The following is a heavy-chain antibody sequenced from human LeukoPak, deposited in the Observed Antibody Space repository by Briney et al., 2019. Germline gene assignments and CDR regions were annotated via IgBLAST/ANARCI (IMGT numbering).Heavy chain of an antibody. Sequence: ASVKVSCTASGYTFTTCGISWVRQAPGQGLEWMGWISIYRDDTNYAQKFQGRVTITADKSTSTAYMELSSLRSEDTAVYYCAVGGYCSSTSCYAYYYYGTDVWGQGTTVTVSS. CDR3: AVGGYCSSTSCYAYYYYGTDV. CDR1: GYTFTTCG. J-gene: IGHJ6*02. CDR2: ISIYRDDT. V-gene: IGHV1-18*01. D-gene: IGHD2-2*01.